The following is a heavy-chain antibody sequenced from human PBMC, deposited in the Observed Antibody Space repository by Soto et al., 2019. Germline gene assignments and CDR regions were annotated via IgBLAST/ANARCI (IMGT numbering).Heavy chain of an antibody. CDR3: ARDCGGGSCYWQYNWFDP. V-gene: IGHV1-69*01. CDR1: GGTFSSYA. Sequence: QVQLVQSGAEVKKPGSSVKVSCKASGGTFSSYAISWVRQAPGQGLEWMGGIIPIFGTANYAQKFQGRVTITADESTSTAYMDLSSLRSEDTAVYYCARDCGGGSCYWQYNWFDPWGQGTLVTVSS. J-gene: IGHJ5*02. D-gene: IGHD2-15*01. CDR2: IIPIFGTA.